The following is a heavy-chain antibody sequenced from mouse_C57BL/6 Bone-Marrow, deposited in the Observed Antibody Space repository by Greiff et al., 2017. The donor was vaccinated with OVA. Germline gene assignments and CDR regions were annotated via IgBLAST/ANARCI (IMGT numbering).Heavy chain of an antibody. D-gene: IGHD1-1*01. CDR1: GYTFTSYW. CDR3: ARSFHYGSSDDAMDY. J-gene: IGHJ4*01. Sequence: QVQLQQPGTELVKPGASVKLSCKASGYTFTSYWMHWVKQRPGHGLEWIGNINPSNGGTNYNEKFKSKATLTVDKSSSTAYMQLSSLTSEDSAVDDCARSFHYGSSDDAMDYWGQGTSVTVSS. V-gene: IGHV1-53*01. CDR2: INPSNGGT.